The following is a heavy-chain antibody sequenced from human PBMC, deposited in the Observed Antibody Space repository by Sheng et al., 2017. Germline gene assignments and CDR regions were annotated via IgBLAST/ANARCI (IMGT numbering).Heavy chain of an antibody. J-gene: IGHJ5*02. CDR1: GGSIGTNYY. V-gene: IGHV4-39*07. Sequence: QLQLQELGPGLLKPSETLSLTCTVSGGSIGTNYYWGWIRQSPGKGLEWIGSINYSGSTFYNPSLKSRVTISVDTSKMHFSLNLTSVTAADTALYYCVRDMWLVFGAWFDPWGQGTQVIVSS. D-gene: IGHD3-10*02. CDR2: INYSGST. CDR3: VRDMWLVFGAWFDP.